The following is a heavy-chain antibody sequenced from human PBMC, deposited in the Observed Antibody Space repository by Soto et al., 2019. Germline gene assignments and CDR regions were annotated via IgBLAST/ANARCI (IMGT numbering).Heavy chain of an antibody. CDR2: IIPIFGTA. CDR1: GGTFSSYA. CDR3: ARYYDSSGYYYYYGMDV. Sequence: SVKVSCKASGGTFSSYAISWVRQAPGQGLEWMGGIIPIFGTANYAQKFQGRVTITADESTSTAYMELSSLRSEDTAVYYCARYYDSSGYYYYYGMDVWGQGTTVTVSS. J-gene: IGHJ6*02. V-gene: IGHV1-69*13. D-gene: IGHD3-22*01.